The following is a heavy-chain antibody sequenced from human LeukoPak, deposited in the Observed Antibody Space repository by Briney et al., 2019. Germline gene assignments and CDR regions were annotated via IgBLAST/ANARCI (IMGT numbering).Heavy chain of an antibody. CDR3: AREGVFCVRNCISNSGARFDP. D-gene: IGHD2-2*01. Sequence: PGESLRLACAASGFTFSAYWMTWVRQPPGKGLEWVANIRQDSSESYYVDSVKGRFTISRDNAKSTVYLQMSSLRAEDTAVYYCAREGVFCVRNCISNSGARFDPWGQGTLVTVSS. CDR2: IRQDSSES. V-gene: IGHV3-7*01. CDR1: GFTFSAYW. J-gene: IGHJ5*02.